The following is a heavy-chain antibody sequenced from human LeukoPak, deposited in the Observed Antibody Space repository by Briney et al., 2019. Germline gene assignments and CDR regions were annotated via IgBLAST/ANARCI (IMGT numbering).Heavy chain of an antibody. J-gene: IGHJ3*02. CDR2: IKEDGGEK. CDR3: ARDRGTVLYDSSLRAFDI. CDR1: GFTFSSYW. Sequence: GGSLRLSCAASGFTFSSYWMSWVRQAPGKGLEWVANIKEDGGEKYSVDSVKGRFTISRDNAMNSLYLEMNSLRAEDTALYYCARDRGTVLYDSSLRAFDIWGQGTKVTVSS. D-gene: IGHD3-22*01. V-gene: IGHV3-7*01.